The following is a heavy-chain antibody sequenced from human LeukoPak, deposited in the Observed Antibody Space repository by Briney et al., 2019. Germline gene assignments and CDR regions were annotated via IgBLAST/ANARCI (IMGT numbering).Heavy chain of an antibody. CDR3: ARDSLGVGEFFDY. CDR1: GGSFSGYY. J-gene: IGHJ4*02. D-gene: IGHD1-26*01. Sequence: SETLSLTCAVYGGSFSGYYWSWIRQPPGKGLEWIGEINHSGSTNYNPSLKSRVTISVDTSKNQFSLKLSSVTATDTAVYYCARDSLGVGEFFDYWGQGTLVTVSS. V-gene: IGHV4-34*01. CDR2: INHSGST.